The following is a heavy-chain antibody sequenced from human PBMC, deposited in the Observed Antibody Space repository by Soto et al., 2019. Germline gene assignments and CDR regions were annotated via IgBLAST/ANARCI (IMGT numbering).Heavy chain of an antibody. V-gene: IGHV6-1*01. CDR3: ARGRDSAFDP. D-gene: IGHD5-18*01. CDR2: TYYQSKWYY. Sequence: QVQLQQSGPGLVKPSQTLSLTCTISGDSVSSNNVAWNWIRQSPSRGLAWLGRTYYQSKWYYDYAVSVKSRITINLDTSKNQLSLHLTSVTPEDTAMYYCARGRDSAFDPWAQGTLVAVSS. CDR1: GDSVSSNNVA. J-gene: IGHJ5*02.